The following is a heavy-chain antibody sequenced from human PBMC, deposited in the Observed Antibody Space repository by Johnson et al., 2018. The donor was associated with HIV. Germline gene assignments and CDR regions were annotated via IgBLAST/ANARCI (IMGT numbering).Heavy chain of an antibody. CDR2: ITYDGGTT. J-gene: IGHJ3*02. CDR3: ASLAVRGSTGAFDI. CDR1: GFSFSNYA. Sequence: QVQLVESGGGLVQPGGSLRLSCAASGFSFSNYAIHWVRQAPGKGLECVAAITYDGGTTSYSDSVQGRFTISRDNSKNTLYCQLNSLRAEDTALYYCASLAVRGSTGAFDIWGQGTLVTVSS. V-gene: IGHV3-30*14. D-gene: IGHD3-10*01.